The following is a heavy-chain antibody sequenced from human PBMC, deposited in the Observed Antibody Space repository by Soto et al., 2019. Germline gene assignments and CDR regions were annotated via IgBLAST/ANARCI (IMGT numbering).Heavy chain of an antibody. J-gene: IGHJ4*02. D-gene: IGHD2-15*01. CDR2: ISYDGSNK. V-gene: IGHV3-30*18. Sequence: GGSLRLSCAASGFTFSNNGMYWVRQAPGKGLEWVAVISYDGSNKYYPDSVKGRFTISRDSSKNTLYLQMNSLRPEDTAVYYCVKEGGYCNGGSCLGYWGQRTLVTGSS. CDR1: GFTFSNNG. CDR3: VKEGGYCNGGSCLGY.